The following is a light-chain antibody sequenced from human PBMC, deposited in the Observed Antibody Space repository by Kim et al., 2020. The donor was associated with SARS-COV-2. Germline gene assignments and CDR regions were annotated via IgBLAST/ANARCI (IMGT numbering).Light chain of an antibody. V-gene: IGKV1-39*01. CDR1: QSISTY. Sequence: DIQMTQSPSSLSASVGDRVTITCRASQSISTYLKWYQQKPGKAPKLLIYAASTLQSGVPSRFSGSGSGTDFTLTISSLQSEDFATYFCQQSYGAPGTFGQGTRLEIK. CDR2: AAS. CDR3: QQSYGAPGT. J-gene: IGKJ5*01.